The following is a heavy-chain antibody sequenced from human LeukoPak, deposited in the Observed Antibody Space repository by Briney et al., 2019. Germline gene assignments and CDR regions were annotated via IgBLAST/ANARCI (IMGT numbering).Heavy chain of an antibody. J-gene: IGHJ6*03. V-gene: IGHV3-49*03. CDR2: IRSNANGGTT. D-gene: IGHD4/OR15-4a*01. CDR3: TRCYGGHYYYYMDV. CDR1: GFTFGDYT. Sequence: PGGSLRLSCTASGFTFGDYTMSWFRQAPGKGLEWVSFIRSNANGGTTEYAASVKGRFTISRDDSESIAYLQMNSLKTEDTAVYYCTRCYGGHYYYYMDVWGKGTTVTVSS.